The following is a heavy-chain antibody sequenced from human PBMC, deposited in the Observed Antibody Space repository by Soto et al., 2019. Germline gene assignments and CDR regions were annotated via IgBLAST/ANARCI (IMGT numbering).Heavy chain of an antibody. J-gene: IGHJ6*02. Sequence: EVQLVESGGGLVQPGGSLRLACAASGFTFSSYSMNWVRQAPGKGLDWVSYISSSSSTIYYADSVKGRFTISRDNAKESLYLQMNSLRDEDTAVYYCATSYSSNWYSPWGLPDVWGQGTTVTVS. CDR1: GFTFSSYS. CDR2: ISSSSSTI. D-gene: IGHD6-13*01. CDR3: ATSYSSNWYSPWGLPDV. V-gene: IGHV3-48*02.